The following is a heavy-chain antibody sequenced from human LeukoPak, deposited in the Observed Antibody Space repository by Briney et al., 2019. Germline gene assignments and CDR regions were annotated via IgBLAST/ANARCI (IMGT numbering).Heavy chain of an antibody. CDR1: GFTFSTYN. V-gene: IGHV3-21*01. CDR3: ARDADHAWTSVDCSSTSCWFDP. CDR2: TNSSSSYI. Sequence: TGGSLRLSCAASGFTFSTYNMNWVRQAPGKGLEGVSSTNSSSSYIYYADSVKGRFTISRDNAKNSLYLQMNSLRAEDTAMYCCARDADHAWTSVDCSSTSCWFDPWGQGTLVTVSS. D-gene: IGHD2-2*01. J-gene: IGHJ5*02.